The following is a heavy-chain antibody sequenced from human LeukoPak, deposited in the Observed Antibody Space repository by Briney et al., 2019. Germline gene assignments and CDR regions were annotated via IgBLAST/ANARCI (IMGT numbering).Heavy chain of an antibody. J-gene: IGHJ4*02. CDR1: GYTFTSYG. D-gene: IGHD2-2*01. CDR3: ARGGLIVVVPAARNTYDY. CDR2: ISAYNGNI. Sequence: GASVKVSCKASGYTFTSYGISWVRQAPGQGLEWMGWISAYNGNINYAQKLQGRVTMTTDTSTSTAYMELRSLRSDDTAVYYCARGGLIVVVPAARNTYDYWGQGTLVTVSS. V-gene: IGHV1-18*01.